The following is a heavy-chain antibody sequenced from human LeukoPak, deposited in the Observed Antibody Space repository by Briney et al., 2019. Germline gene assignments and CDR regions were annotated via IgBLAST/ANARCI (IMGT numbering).Heavy chain of an antibody. CDR3: AREDGDQDAFDI. D-gene: IGHD2-21*02. J-gene: IGHJ3*02. CDR2: IYYSGST. V-gene: IGHV4-59*01. Sequence: SETLSLTCTVSGGSISSYYWSWIRQPPGKGLEWIGYIYYSGSTNYNPSLKSRVTISVDTSKNQFSLKLSSVAAADTAVYYCAREDGDQDAFDIWGQGTMVTVSS. CDR1: GGSISSYY.